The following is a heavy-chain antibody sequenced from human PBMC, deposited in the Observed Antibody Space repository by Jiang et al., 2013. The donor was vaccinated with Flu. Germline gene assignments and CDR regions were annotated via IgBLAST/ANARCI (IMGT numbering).Heavy chain of an antibody. CDR3: AGWLLRFLLDNWFDP. Sequence: GKGLEWIGYIYYSGSTYYNPSLKSRVTISVDTSKNQFSLKLSSVTAADTAVYYCAGWLLRFLLDNWFDPWGQGTLVTVSS. V-gene: IGHV4-30-4*01. J-gene: IGHJ5*02. CDR2: IYYSGST. D-gene: IGHD3-3*01.